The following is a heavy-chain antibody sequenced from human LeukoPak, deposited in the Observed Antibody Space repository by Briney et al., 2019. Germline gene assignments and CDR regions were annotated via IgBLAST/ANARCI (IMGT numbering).Heavy chain of an antibody. CDR3: VRKTSNWYIDY. Sequence: PSETLSLTCSVSGDSISSSIYFWGWIRQPPGKAVEWIGSIYYSGATYYSPSLKSRLTISVDTSKNQFSLKLSSVTAADTAFYYCVRKTSNWYIDYWGQGTLVTVSS. CDR1: GDSISSSIYF. V-gene: IGHV4-39*07. CDR2: IYYSGAT. J-gene: IGHJ4*02. D-gene: IGHD6-13*01.